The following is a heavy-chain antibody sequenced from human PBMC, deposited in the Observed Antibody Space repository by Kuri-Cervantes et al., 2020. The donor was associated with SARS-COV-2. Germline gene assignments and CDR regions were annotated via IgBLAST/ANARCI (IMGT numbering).Heavy chain of an antibody. D-gene: IGHD2-2*01. CDR1: GGSFSGYY. J-gene: IGHJ5*02. CDR3: ARLGRYCSSTSCYPNWFDP. Sequence: GSLRLSCAVYGGSFSGYYWGWIRQPPGKGLEWIGSIYYSGSTYYNPSLKSRVTIPVDTSKNQFSLKLSSVTAADTAVYYCARLGRYCSSTSCYPNWFDPWGQGTLVTVSS. V-gene: IGHV4-34*01. CDR2: IYYSGST.